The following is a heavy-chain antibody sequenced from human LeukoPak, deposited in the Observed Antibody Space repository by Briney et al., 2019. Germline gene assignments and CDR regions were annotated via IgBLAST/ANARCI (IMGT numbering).Heavy chain of an antibody. CDR2: ISSSGSTI. V-gene: IGHV3-11*04. D-gene: IGHD1-26*01. J-gene: IGHJ4*02. CDR1: GFTFSNYY. Sequence: GGSLRLSCAASGFTFSNYYMSWIRQAPGKGLEWVSYISSSGSTIYYADSVKGRFTISRDNAKNSLYLQMNSLRAEDTAVYYCARVARPKEYYFYYWGQGTLVTVSS. CDR3: ARVARPKEYYFYY.